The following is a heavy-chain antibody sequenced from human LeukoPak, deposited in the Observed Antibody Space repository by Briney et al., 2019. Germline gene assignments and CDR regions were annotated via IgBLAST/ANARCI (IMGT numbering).Heavy chain of an antibody. D-gene: IGHD1-14*01. CDR3: ARGGDRRGFDY. V-gene: IGHV4-39*07. J-gene: IGHJ4*02. CDR1: GGSISSSTYY. Sequence: NPSETLSLTCNVSGGSISSSTYYWGWIRQPRGKGLEWIGNIYYSGSTYYNPSLKSRVSISVDTSKNQFSLKLSSVTAADTAVYYCARGGDRRGFDYWGQGTLVTVSS. CDR2: IYYSGST.